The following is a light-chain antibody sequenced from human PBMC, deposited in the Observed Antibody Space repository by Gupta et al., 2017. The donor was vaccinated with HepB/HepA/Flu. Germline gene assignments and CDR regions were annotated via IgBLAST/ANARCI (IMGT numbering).Light chain of an antibody. CDR1: QSISNY. J-gene: IGKJ3*01. V-gene: IGKV1-39*01. CDR2: AAT. Sequence: DIQMTQSPSSLSASVGDRVTITCRASQSISNYLNWYQQKPGGAPKLLIYAATNLQSGVPSRYSGSGSGTDFTLTIRSLQPEDVAAYYCHQSYSTPFTFGPGTKVEIK. CDR3: HQSYSTPFT.